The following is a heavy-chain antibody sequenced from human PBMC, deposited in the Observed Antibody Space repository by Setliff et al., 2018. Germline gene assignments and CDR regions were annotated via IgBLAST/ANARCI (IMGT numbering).Heavy chain of an antibody. J-gene: IGHJ6*03. D-gene: IGHD1-1*01. CDR2: MYTDGSST. V-gene: IGHV3-74*01. Sequence: HPRGSLRLSCAASGFTFTSYWMHWVRQAPGKGLVWVSRMYTDGSSTSYADSVKGRFTISRDNAKNTLYLQMNSLRAEDTAVYYCARGPWKHSAYYYYYYMDVWGKGTTVTVSS. CDR3: ARGPWKHSAYYYYYYMDV. CDR1: GFTFTSYW.